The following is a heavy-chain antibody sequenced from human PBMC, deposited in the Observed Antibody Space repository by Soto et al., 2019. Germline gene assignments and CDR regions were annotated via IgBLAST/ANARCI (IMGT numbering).Heavy chain of an antibody. Sequence: SETLSLTCAVYGGSFSGYYWSWIRQPPGKGLEWIGEINHSGSTNYNPSLKSRVTISVDTSKNQFSLKLSSVTAADTAVYYCARQFPKYYYGSGDFSFVPLDAFDIWGQGTMVTVSS. CDR2: INHSGST. CDR1: GGSFSGYY. V-gene: IGHV4-34*01. CDR3: ARQFPKYYYGSGDFSFVPLDAFDI. J-gene: IGHJ3*02. D-gene: IGHD3-10*01.